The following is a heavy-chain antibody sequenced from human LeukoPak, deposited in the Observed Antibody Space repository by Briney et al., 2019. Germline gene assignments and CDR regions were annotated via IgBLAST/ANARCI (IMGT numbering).Heavy chain of an antibody. CDR2: ISSSSSYI. CDR1: GFTFSSYS. V-gene: IGHV3-21*01. CDR3: ARSTLGYCSGGSCWTFDY. Sequence: GGSLRLSCAASGFTFSSYSMNGVRQAPGKGLEWVSSISSSSSYIYYADSVKGRFTISRDNAKNSLYLQMNSLRAEDTAVYYCARSTLGYCSGGSCWTFDYWGQGTLVTVSS. J-gene: IGHJ4*02. D-gene: IGHD2-15*01.